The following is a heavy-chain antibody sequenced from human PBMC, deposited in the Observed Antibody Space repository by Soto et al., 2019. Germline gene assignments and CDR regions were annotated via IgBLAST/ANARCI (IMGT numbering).Heavy chain of an antibody. CDR1: GGTFSSYA. CDR2: IIPIFGTA. V-gene: IGHV1-69*13. J-gene: IGHJ4*02. CDR3: ARDSGAPMVRGVIQAPFDY. Sequence: ASVKVSCKASGGTFSSYAISWLRQSPGQGLEWMGGIIPIFGTANYAQKFQGRVTITADESTSTAYMELSSLRSEDTAVYYCARDSGAPMVRGVIQAPFDYWGQGTLVTVSS. D-gene: IGHD3-10*01.